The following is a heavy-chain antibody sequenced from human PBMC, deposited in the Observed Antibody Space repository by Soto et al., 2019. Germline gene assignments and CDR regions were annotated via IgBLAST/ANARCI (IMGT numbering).Heavy chain of an antibody. CDR1: GYTFTSYG. Sequence: QVQLVQSGAEVKKPGASVKVSCKASGYTFTSYGISWVRQAPGQGLEWMGWISAYNGHTNYAQKLQGRVNMTTDTSTSTAYMELRSLRSDDTAVYYCARDSRTSGDCGGDCYSPYNWFDPWGQGTLVTVSS. V-gene: IGHV1-18*01. CDR3: ARDSRTSGDCGGDCYSPYNWFDP. D-gene: IGHD2-21*02. J-gene: IGHJ5*02. CDR2: ISAYNGHT.